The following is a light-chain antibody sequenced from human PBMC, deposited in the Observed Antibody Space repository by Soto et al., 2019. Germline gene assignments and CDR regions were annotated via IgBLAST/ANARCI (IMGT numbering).Light chain of an antibody. Sequence: QSVLTQPPSASGTPGQRVTISCSGSSSNIGSYTVNWYQQLPGTAPKLVMYNNNQRPSGVPDRFSGSKSGTSASLAISGLQYEDEADYYCAAWDDSLNGYVIFGGGTKLTVL. CDR1: SSNIGSYT. CDR3: AAWDDSLNGYVI. CDR2: NNN. V-gene: IGLV1-44*01. J-gene: IGLJ2*01.